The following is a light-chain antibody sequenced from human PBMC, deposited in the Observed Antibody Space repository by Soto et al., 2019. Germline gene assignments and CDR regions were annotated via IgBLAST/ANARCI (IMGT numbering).Light chain of an antibody. CDR3: SSYTTSSSTLGV. J-gene: IGLJ2*01. Sequence: QSALTQPASVSGSPGQSITIYCTGTSSDVGGYNYVSWYQQHPGKAPKLLIYEVSNRPSGVSNRFSGSKSGNTASLTISGLQAEDEADYYCSSYTTSSSTLGVFGGGTKVTVL. V-gene: IGLV2-14*01. CDR1: SSDVGGYNY. CDR2: EVS.